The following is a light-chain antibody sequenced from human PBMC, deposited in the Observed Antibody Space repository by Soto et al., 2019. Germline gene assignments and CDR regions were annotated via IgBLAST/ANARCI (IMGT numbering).Light chain of an antibody. CDR3: HQYNSYSPWT. J-gene: IGKJ1*01. Sequence: DIQMTQSPATLSASVGDRVTITCRASQSISSYLAWYQQKPGKAPKLLIYKASSLESGVPSRFSGSGSGTEFTLTINSLQPDDFATYYCHQYNSYSPWTFGQGTKVAIK. CDR2: KAS. CDR1: QSISSY. V-gene: IGKV1-5*03.